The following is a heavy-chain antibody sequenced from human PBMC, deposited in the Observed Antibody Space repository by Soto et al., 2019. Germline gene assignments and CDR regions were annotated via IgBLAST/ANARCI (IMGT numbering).Heavy chain of an antibody. CDR2: IYYSGST. J-gene: IGHJ6*02. CDR1: GDSISNYY. V-gene: IGHV4-59*01. D-gene: IGHD2-2*01. Sequence: SETLSLTCTVSGDSISNYYYYWIRQPPGKGLEWIAYIYYSGSTNYNPSLKSRVTISVDSSKKQFSLKVRSVTAADTAVYYCARDGGYCSSTSCYPHYYYYYGMDVWGQGTTVT. CDR3: ARDGGYCSSTSCYPHYYYYYGMDV.